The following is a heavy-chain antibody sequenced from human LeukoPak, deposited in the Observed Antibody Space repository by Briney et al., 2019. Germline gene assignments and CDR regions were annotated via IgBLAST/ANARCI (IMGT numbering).Heavy chain of an antibody. V-gene: IGHV1-8*02. CDR2: MNPNSGNT. Sequence: ASVKVSCKASGYTFTGYHMHWVRQAPGQGLEWMGWMNPNSGNTGYAQKFQGRVTMTRNTSISTAYMELSSLRSEDTAVYYCASLMYSSSWYYYYYGMDVWGQGTTVTVSS. D-gene: IGHD6-13*01. J-gene: IGHJ6*02. CDR3: ASLMYSSSWYYYYYGMDV. CDR1: GYTFTGYH.